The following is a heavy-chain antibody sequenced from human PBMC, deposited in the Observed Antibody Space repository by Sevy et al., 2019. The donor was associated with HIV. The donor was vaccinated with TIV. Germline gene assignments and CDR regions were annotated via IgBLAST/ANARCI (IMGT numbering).Heavy chain of an antibody. CDR3: TTVGFPHWGSEAFDI. V-gene: IGHV3-15*01. Sequence: GGSLRLSCAASGFTFNIIYMNLVRQSPGKGLEWVGRMKSKIDGGTIDYAAPVKDRFTMSRDDSKNTLYLQMNSLKADDTAVYYCTTVGFPHWGSEAFDIWGQGTMVTVSS. J-gene: IGHJ3*02. CDR2: MKSKIDGGTI. CDR1: GFTFNIIY. D-gene: IGHD3-16*01.